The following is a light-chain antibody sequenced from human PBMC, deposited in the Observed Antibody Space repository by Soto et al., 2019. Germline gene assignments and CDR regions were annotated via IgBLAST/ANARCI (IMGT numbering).Light chain of an antibody. J-gene: IGKJ4*01. Sequence: DTQMTQSPSTLSASVGDRVTITCRASQSINSWLAWYQQKPGKAPKLLIYKASTLQSGVPSSFSGGGSGTEFTLTISSLQPDDFATYYCQQYDNYPLTFGGGTKVEIQ. CDR2: KAS. V-gene: IGKV1-5*03. CDR1: QSINSW. CDR3: QQYDNYPLT.